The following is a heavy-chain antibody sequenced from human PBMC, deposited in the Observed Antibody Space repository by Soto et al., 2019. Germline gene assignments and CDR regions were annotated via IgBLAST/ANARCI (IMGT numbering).Heavy chain of an antibody. J-gene: IGHJ5*02. Sequence: VGSLRLSCAASGFTFSSYTMSWVRQAPGKGLEWVSGISATGGSTYYADSVKGRFTFSRDNSKNTLYLQMNSLRAEDTAVYYCAKGFIRDCGGDCTVDTWGQGTLVTVSS. D-gene: IGHD2-21*02. CDR2: ISATGGST. CDR3: AKGFIRDCGGDCTVDT. CDR1: GFTFSSYT. V-gene: IGHV3-23*01.